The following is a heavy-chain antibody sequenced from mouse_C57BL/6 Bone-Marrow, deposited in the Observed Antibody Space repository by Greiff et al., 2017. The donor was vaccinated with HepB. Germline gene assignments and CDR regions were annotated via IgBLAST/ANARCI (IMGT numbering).Heavy chain of an antibody. Sequence: QVQLQQSGPELVKPGASVKLSCKTSGYTFTSYDINWVKQRPGQGLEWIGWIYPRDGSTKYNERFKGKATLTVDTSSSTAYMELHSLTSEDSAVYFCARRPYDGNGRYFDVWGTGTTVTVTS. CDR2: IYPRDGST. CDR3: ARRPYDGNGRYFDV. J-gene: IGHJ1*03. CDR1: GYTFTSYD. V-gene: IGHV1-85*01. D-gene: IGHD2-1*01.